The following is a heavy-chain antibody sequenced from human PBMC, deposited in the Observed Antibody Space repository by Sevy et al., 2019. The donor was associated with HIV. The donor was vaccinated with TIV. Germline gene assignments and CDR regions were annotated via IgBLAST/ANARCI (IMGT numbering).Heavy chain of an antibody. V-gene: IGHV1-8*01. Sequence: ASVKVSCKASGYTFTSYDINWVRQATGQGLEWMGWMNPNSGNTGYAQKFQGRVTMTRNTSISTAYMELSSLRSEDTAVYYCAWAGYDFWSGYYTAYWGQGTLVTVSS. CDR2: MNPNSGNT. J-gene: IGHJ4*02. CDR1: GYTFTSYD. CDR3: AWAGYDFWSGYYTAY. D-gene: IGHD3-3*01.